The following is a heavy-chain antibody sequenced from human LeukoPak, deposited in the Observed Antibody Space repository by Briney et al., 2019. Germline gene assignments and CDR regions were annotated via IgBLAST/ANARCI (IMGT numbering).Heavy chain of an antibody. D-gene: IGHD1-26*01. CDR1: GFTFSSYG. J-gene: IGHJ6*02. Sequence: GGSLRLSCVASGFTFSSYGMHWVRQAPGKGLEWVAVISYDGSNKYYADSVKGRFTISRDNSKNTLYLQMDSLRAEDTAVYACVKDHRDSGNYYYYYGMDVWGQGTTVAVSS. V-gene: IGHV3-30*18. CDR3: VKDHRDSGNYYYYYGMDV. CDR2: ISYDGSNK.